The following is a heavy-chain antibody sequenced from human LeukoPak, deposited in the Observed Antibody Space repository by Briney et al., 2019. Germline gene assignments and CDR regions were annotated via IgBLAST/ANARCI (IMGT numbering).Heavy chain of an antibody. Sequence: SETLSLTCAVYGGSFSGYYWSWIRQPPAKGLEWIGEINHSGSTNYNPCLKSRVTISVDTSKNQFSLKLSSVTAADTAVYYCARGGPIVVVPAAIYLGWFDPWGQGTLVTVSS. D-gene: IGHD2-2*02. CDR2: INHSGST. CDR3: ARGGPIVVVPAAIYLGWFDP. V-gene: IGHV4-34*01. CDR1: GGSFSGYY. J-gene: IGHJ5*02.